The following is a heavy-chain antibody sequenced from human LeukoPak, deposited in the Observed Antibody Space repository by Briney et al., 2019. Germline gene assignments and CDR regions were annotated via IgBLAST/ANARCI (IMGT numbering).Heavy chain of an antibody. D-gene: IGHD4-17*01. Sequence: PGGSLRLSCAASGFTFSSYWMHWVRHAPGKGLVWVSRINSDGSSTSYADSVKGRFTISRDNAKNTLYLQMNSLRAEDTAVYYCARVRGAGDYDYWGQGTLVTVSS. V-gene: IGHV3-74*01. CDR1: GFTFSSYW. CDR3: ARVRGAGDYDY. CDR2: INSDGSST. J-gene: IGHJ4*02.